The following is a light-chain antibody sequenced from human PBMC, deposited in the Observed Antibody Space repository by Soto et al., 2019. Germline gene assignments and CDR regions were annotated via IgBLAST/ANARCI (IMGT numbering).Light chain of an antibody. CDR2: GAS. J-gene: IGKJ1*01. Sequence: EVVMTQSPATLSVSPGERATLSCRASQSVSRNLAWYQQKPGQAPRLLIYGASTRATGIPARFSCSGSGTEFTLTISSLQPEDFAVYYCQQYNDWPPWTFGQGTKVEIK. CDR1: QSVSRN. CDR3: QQYNDWPPWT. V-gene: IGKV3-15*01.